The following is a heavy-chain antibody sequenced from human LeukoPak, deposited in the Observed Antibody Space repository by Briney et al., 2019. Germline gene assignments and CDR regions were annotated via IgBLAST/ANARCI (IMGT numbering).Heavy chain of an antibody. CDR3: ARDRCRDPDISCSGGSLDF. V-gene: IGHV3-21*01. D-gene: IGHD2-15*01. CDR1: GFTFSSYS. Sequence: GGSLRLSCAASGFTFSSYSMNWVCQAPGKGLEWVSPISSSSSYIYYADSVKGRFTISRDNAKNSVFLQMNSLRAEDTAVYHCARDRCRDPDISCSGGSLDFWGQGTLVTVSS. CDR2: ISSSSSYI. J-gene: IGHJ4*02.